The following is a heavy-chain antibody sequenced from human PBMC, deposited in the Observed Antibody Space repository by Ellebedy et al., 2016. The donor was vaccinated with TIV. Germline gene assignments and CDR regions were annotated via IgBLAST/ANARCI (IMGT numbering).Heavy chain of an antibody. CDR2: ISSSSSTI. V-gene: IGHV3-48*01. Sequence: GGSLRLSCAASGFTFSSYSMNWVRQAPGKGLEWVSYISSSSSTIYYADSVKGRFTISRDNSKNTLYLQMNSLRAEDTAVYYCAKDVASAATPLDYWGQGTLVTVSS. CDR1: GFTFSSYS. D-gene: IGHD2-15*01. J-gene: IGHJ4*02. CDR3: AKDVASAATPLDY.